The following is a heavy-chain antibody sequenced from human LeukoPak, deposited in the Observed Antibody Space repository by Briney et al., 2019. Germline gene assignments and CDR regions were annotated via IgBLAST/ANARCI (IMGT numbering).Heavy chain of an antibody. CDR2: IKEDGSDQ. V-gene: IGHV3-7*04. D-gene: IGHD5-24*01. CDR3: AKGDGSFVVDY. J-gene: IGHJ4*02. Sequence: GGSLRLSCAASGFTFSTYWMSWVRQAPGKGLEWVANIKEDGSDQNYVDSVKGRFTISRDNAKDSLYLQMNSLRAEDTAVYYCAKGDGSFVVDYWGQGALVTVSS. CDR1: GFTFSTYW.